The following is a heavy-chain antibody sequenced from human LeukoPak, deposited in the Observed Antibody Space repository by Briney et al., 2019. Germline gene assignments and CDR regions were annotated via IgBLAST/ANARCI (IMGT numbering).Heavy chain of an antibody. J-gene: IGHJ3*02. Sequence: GGSLRLTCAASGFTFSSYAMNWVRQAPGKGLEWVSGIGYTGDSTFYADSVKGRFTVSRDSSKNTLFLHMNSLRAEDTALYYCAKSPTVDAAFDIWGQGTMVTVSS. D-gene: IGHD4-23*01. CDR3: AKSPTVDAAFDI. V-gene: IGHV3-23*01. CDR1: GFTFSSYA. CDR2: IGYTGDST.